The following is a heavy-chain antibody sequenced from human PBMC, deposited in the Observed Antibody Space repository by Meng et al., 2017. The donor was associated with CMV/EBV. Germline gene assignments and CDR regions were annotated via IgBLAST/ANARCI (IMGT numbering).Heavy chain of an antibody. Sequence: ASGFTVSGSAMHWVRQAPGKGLEWVGRIRSKANSYATAYAASVKGRFTISRDDSKNTAYLQMNSLKTEDTAVYYCTRRYDYGEYFQHWGQGTLVTVSS. V-gene: IGHV3-73*01. CDR1: GFTVSGSA. CDR3: TRRYDYGEYFQH. CDR2: IRSKANSYAT. J-gene: IGHJ1*01. D-gene: IGHD4-17*01.